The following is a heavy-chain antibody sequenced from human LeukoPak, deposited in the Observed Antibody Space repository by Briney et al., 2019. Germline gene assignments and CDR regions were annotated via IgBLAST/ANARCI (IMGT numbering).Heavy chain of an antibody. J-gene: IGHJ4*02. CDR1: GFPFSIYS. CDR3: ARRVRWVTGETSGYYFDY. D-gene: IGHD2-21*02. V-gene: IGHV3-48*02. Sequence: GRSLRLLCAPSGFPFSIYSMKWARHARGEGLEWVSYISSSSNTIYYADSVKGRFAISRDNAKNSQYLQMNSLRDEDTAVYYCARRVRWVTGETSGYYFDYWGQGTLVTVSS. CDR2: ISSSSNTI.